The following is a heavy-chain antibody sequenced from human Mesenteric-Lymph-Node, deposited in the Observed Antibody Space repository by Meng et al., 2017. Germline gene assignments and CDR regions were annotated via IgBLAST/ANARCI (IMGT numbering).Heavy chain of an antibody. CDR3: AREITSHFELDY. Sequence: GESLKISCAASGFTSSSNAMHWVRQAPGKGLEWVAVISNDGSIEYYADSVKGRFTISRDNSRNTLYLQMNNLSNEDTAIYYCAREITSHFELDYWGQGTLVTVSS. CDR1: GFTSSSNA. V-gene: IGHV3-30*01. J-gene: IGHJ4*02. D-gene: IGHD3-9*01. CDR2: ISNDGSIE.